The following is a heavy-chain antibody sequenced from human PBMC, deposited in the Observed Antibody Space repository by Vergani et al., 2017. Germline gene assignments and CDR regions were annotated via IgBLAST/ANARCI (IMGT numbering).Heavy chain of an antibody. CDR1: GYTFTSYY. CDR3: ARGVPTIFGVVFPPAYYYYYMDV. CDR2: INPSGGST. Sequence: QVQLVQSGAEVKKPGASVKVSCKASGYTFTSYYMHWVRQAPGQGLEWMGIINPSGGSTSYAQKFQGRVTMTRDTSTSTVYMELSSLRSEDTAVYYCARGVPTIFGVVFPPAYYYYYMDVWGKGTTVTVSS. D-gene: IGHD3-3*01. V-gene: IGHV1-46*01. J-gene: IGHJ6*03.